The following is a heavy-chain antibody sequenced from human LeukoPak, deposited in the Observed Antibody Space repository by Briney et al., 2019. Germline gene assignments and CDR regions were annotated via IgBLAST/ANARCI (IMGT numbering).Heavy chain of an antibody. D-gene: IGHD3-16*01. CDR1: GFTFSSYA. CDR2: IRSKAYGGTT. J-gene: IGHJ3*02. CDR3: TRPDGGDAFDI. Sequence: PGGSLRLSCAASGFTFSSYAMSWVRQAPGKGLEWVGFIRSKAYGGTTEYAASVKGRFTISRDDSKSIAYLQMNSLKTEDTAVYYCTRPDGGDAFDIWGQGTMVTVSS. V-gene: IGHV3-49*04.